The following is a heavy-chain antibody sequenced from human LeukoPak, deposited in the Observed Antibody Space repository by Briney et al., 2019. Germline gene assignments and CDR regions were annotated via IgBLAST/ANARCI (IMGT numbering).Heavy chain of an antibody. Sequence: SETLSLTCAVYGGSFRGYYWIWIRQPPGKGLEWIGEINHSGSTNYNPSLKSRVTISVDTSKNQFSLKLSSVTAADTAVYYCARGIRDYVWGSYRLQHWGQGTLVTVSS. CDR3: ARGIRDYVWGSYRLQH. J-gene: IGHJ1*01. CDR1: GGSFRGYY. CDR2: INHSGST. V-gene: IGHV4-34*01. D-gene: IGHD3-16*02.